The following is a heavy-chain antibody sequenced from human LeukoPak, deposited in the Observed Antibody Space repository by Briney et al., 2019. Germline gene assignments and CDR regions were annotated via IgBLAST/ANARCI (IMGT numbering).Heavy chain of an antibody. CDR2: INPSGGST. CDR1: GYTFARYY. CDR3: ARNKGGSSSWFHDDAFDI. Sequence: ASVKVSCKTSGYTFARYYMHWVRQAPGQRPEWMGIINPSGGSTSYAQKFQDRVTMTRDTSTSTVYMELSSLRSEDTAVYYCARNKGGSSSWFHDDAFDIWGQGTMVTVSS. D-gene: IGHD6-13*01. V-gene: IGHV1-46*01. J-gene: IGHJ3*02.